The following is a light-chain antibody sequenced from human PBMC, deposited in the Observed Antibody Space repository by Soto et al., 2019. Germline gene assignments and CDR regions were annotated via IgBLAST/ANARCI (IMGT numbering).Light chain of an antibody. J-gene: IGKJ2*01. CDR1: QSISSY. Sequence: DIQMTQSPSSLSASVGDRVTITCRASQSISSYLNWYQQKPGKAPKLLIYAASSLQSGVPSRFSGSGSGTDFTLTISSLQPEDFATYYCQHSYSTPRTVGQGTKLEIK. V-gene: IGKV1-39*01. CDR3: QHSYSTPRT. CDR2: AAS.